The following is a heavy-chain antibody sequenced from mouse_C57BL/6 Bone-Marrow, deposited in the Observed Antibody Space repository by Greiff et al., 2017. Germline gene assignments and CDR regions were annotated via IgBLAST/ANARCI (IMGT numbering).Heavy chain of an antibody. Sequence: VMLVESGPGLVAPSQSLSITCTVSGFSLSSYAISWVRQPPGKGLEWLGVLWTGGGTNYNSALKSRLSISKDNSKSQVFLKMNSLQTDDTARYYCARTLWGFDYWGQGTTLTVSS. V-gene: IGHV2-9-1*01. D-gene: IGHD1-1*02. CDR3: ARTLWGFDY. CDR2: LWTGGGT. J-gene: IGHJ2*01. CDR1: GFSLSSYA.